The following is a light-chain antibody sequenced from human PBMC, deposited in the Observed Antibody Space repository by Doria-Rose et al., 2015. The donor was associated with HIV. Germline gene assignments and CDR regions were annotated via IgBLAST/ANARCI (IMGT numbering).Light chain of an antibody. CDR2: DVS. J-gene: IGLJ3*02. CDR1: SSDVGGYNF. CDR3: SSYTSSSTLRV. Sequence: QSALIQPASVSGSPGRSITISCTGTSSDVGGYNFVSWYQQHPGKAPKLMIYDVSNRPSGVSNRFSGSKSGVTASLTISGLQAEDEADYYCSSYTSSSTLRVFGGGTKLTVL. V-gene: IGLV2-14*03.